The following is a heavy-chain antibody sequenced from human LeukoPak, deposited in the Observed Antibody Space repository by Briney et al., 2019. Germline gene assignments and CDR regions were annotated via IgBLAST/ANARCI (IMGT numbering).Heavy chain of an antibody. V-gene: IGHV1-18*01. CDR3: ARALPVAGYRTPFDY. D-gene: IGHD6-19*01. CDR2: ISAYNGNT. J-gene: IGHJ4*02. CDR1: GYTFTSYG. Sequence: GASVKVSCKASGYTFTSYGISWVRQAPGQGLEWMGWISAYNGNTNYAQKLQGRVTMTTDTSTSTAYMELRSLRSDDTAVYYCARALPVAGYRTPFDYWGQGTLVTVSS.